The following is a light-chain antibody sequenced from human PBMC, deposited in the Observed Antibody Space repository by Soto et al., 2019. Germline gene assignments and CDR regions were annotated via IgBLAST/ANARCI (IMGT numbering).Light chain of an antibody. CDR2: EVN. V-gene: IGLV2-14*01. J-gene: IGLJ3*02. CDR3: SSYTRANTRV. Sequence: QSALTQPASVSGSPGQSLTISCTRTSSDIGAYDYVSWYQHHPGKAPKLILYEVNNRPSGVSNRFSGSKSGNTASLTISGLQAEDEADYFCSSYTRANTRVFGGGTKLTVL. CDR1: SSDIGAYDY.